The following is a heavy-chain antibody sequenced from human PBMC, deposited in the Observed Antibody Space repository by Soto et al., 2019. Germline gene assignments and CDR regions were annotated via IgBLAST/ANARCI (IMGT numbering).Heavy chain of an antibody. CDR2: IYNSGT. D-gene: IGHD4-17*01. J-gene: IGHJ4*02. CDR3: ARDRGGDYFDY. CDR1: GGSISSGGYY. Sequence: SETLSLTCTVSGGSISSGGYYWRWIRQHPGKGLEWIGYIYNSGTYYNPSLKSRVTISVDTSKNQFSLKLSSVTAADTAVYYCARDRGGDYFDYSGQATLVTVSS. V-gene: IGHV4-31*03.